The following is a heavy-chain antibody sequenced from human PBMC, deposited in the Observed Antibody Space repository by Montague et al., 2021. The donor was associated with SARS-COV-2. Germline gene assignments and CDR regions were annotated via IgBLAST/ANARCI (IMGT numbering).Heavy chain of an antibody. CDR1: GFTFSSYS. V-gene: IGHV3-21*01. Sequence: SLRLSCAASGFTFSSYSMNWVRQAPGKGLEWVSSISSSSYIYYADSVKGRFTISRDNAKNSLYLQMNSLRAEDTAVYYCARDPHYDILTGYYSYWGQGTLVTVSS. CDR3: ARDPHYDILTGYYSY. CDR2: ISSSSYI. J-gene: IGHJ4*02. D-gene: IGHD3-9*01.